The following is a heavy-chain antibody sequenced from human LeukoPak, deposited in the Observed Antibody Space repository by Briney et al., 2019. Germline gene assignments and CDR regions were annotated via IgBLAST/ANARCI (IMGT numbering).Heavy chain of an antibody. CDR2: IYYSGST. V-gene: IGHV4-59*01. D-gene: IGHD3-3*01. CDR3: ARESLESSLHY. CDR1: GRSISSYY. J-gene: IGHJ4*02. Sequence: KPSETLSLTCTVYGRSISSYYWSWIRQPPGKGLEWIGYIYYSGSTNYNPSLKSRVTISLDTSKNQFSLRLSSVTAADTAVYYCARESLESSLHYWGQGTLVTVSS.